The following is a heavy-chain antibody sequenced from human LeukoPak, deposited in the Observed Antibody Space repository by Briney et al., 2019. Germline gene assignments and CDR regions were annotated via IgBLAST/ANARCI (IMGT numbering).Heavy chain of an antibody. CDR2: IYPSDSDA. V-gene: IGHV5-51*01. CDR1: GYTFSTYW. J-gene: IGHJ3*02. Sequence: GESLKISCKGSGYTFSTYWIGWVRQMPGKGLEWMGIIYPSDSDAKYSPSFQGQVTISVDKSINTAYLQWSSLKASDTAMYYCARDGPMVRGAVEDAFDIWGQGTMVTVS. CDR3: ARDGPMVRGAVEDAFDI. D-gene: IGHD3-10*01.